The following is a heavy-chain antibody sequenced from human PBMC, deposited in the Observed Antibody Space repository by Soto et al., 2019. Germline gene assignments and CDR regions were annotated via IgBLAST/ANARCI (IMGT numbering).Heavy chain of an antibody. CDR3: ARAAAWYYGMDV. D-gene: IGHD6-13*01. CDR1: GGSVSSGSYY. CDR2: IYYSGST. Sequence: QVQLQESGPGLVKPSETLSLTCTVSGGSVSSGSYYWSWIRQPPGKGLEWIGYIYYSGSTNYNPALKSRVTTAVAPSTNQFSRKLSSVTAADTAVYYCARAAAWYYGMDVWGQGTTVTVSS. J-gene: IGHJ6*02. V-gene: IGHV4-61*01.